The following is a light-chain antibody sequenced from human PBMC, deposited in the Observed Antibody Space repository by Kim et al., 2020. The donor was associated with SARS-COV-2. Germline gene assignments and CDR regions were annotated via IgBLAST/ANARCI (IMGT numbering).Light chain of an antibody. Sequence: DIQMTQSPSTLSASVGDRVTITCRASQSIVNWLAWYQQKPGKAPQLLIYKTSDLENGVPSRFSGSGSGTEFTLTISSLQPDDFATYYCQQYNSYPRTFGQGTKVDIK. V-gene: IGKV1-5*03. CDR3: QQYNSYPRT. CDR1: QSIVNW. J-gene: IGKJ1*01. CDR2: KTS.